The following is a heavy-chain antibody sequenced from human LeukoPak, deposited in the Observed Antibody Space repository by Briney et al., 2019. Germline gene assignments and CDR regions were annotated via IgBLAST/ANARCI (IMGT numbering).Heavy chain of an antibody. J-gene: IGHJ6*03. D-gene: IGHD3-10*01. CDR3: ARVEVHPRRYFYYMDV. CDR2: LSADKSQV. V-gene: IGHV1-18*04. CDR1: GYNLSAYG. Sequence: ASVKVSCKASGYNLSAYGIGWVRQAPGLGLEWMGWLSADKSQVNYAQKFQDRVILTTDTSTNTAHMELRNLKFDDTAVYFCARVEVHPRRYFYYMDVWGKGTTVTISS.